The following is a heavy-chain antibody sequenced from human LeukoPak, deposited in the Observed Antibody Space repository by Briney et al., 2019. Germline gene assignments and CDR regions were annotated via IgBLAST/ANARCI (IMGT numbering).Heavy chain of an antibody. CDR3: ARDAYSSSWSDDAFDI. Sequence: ASVKVSCKTSGYTFATYGIGWVRQAPGEGLEWMGWINPYNGNTNYAQKVQGRVTMTTDTSTSTAYMELRSLRSDDTAVYYCARDAYSSSWSDDAFDIWGQGTMVTVSS. CDR1: GYTFATYG. CDR2: INPYNGNT. V-gene: IGHV1-18*01. D-gene: IGHD6-13*01. J-gene: IGHJ3*02.